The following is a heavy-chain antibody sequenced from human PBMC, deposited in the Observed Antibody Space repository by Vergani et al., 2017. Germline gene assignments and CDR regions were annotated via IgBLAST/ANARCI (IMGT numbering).Heavy chain of an antibody. CDR1: GFKFSDHY. CDR3: TKIHVICTTRHYYGMDV. Sequence: LEESGGGSVKPGGSLRLSCAASGFKFSDHYMSWIRQAPGKGLEWVSHISPGASTVSYTDSVTGRFTVSRVNDNNSLTLDITTLRVEDTAVYYCTKIHVICTTRHYYGMDVWGQGTTVTVSS. CDR2: ISPGASTV. J-gene: IGHJ6*02. V-gene: IGHV3-11*01. D-gene: IGHD1-1*01.